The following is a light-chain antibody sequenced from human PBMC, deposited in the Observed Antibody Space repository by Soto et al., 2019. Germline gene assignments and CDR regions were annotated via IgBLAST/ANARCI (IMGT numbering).Light chain of an antibody. CDR1: QNINRR. V-gene: IGKV1-5*01. J-gene: IGKJ5*01. Sequence: DITVTMSLSTLPASGGDRVTITCRASQNINRRLAWYQQKPGKAPNLLIYDASSLQSGVPSRFSGSGSGTDFTLSISSLQPEDFATYYCQGSYITRIPFDQGTRLAI. CDR3: QGSYITRIP. CDR2: DAS.